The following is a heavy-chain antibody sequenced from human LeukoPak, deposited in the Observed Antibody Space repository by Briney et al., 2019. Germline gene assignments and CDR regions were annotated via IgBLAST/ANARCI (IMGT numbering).Heavy chain of an antibody. J-gene: IGHJ4*02. CDR3: ARGSRDGYRFDY. CDR2: INHSGST. CDR1: GGSFSGYY. D-gene: IGHD5-12*01. V-gene: IGHV4-34*01. Sequence: TTSETLSLTRAVYGGSFSGYYWSWIRQPPGKGLEWIGEINHSGSTNYNPSLKSRVTISVDTSKNQFSLKLSSVTAADTAVYYCARGSRDGYRFDYWGQGTLVTVSS.